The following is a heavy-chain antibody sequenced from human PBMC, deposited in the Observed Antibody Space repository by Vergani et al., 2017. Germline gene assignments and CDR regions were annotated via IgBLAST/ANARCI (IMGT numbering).Heavy chain of an antibody. CDR2: IYSGGST. V-gene: IGHV3-66*01. J-gene: IGHJ4*02. Sequence: EVQLVESGGGLVQPGGSLRLSCAASGFTVSSNYMSWVRQAPGKGLEWVSVIYSGGSTYYADSVKGRFTISRDNSKNTLYLQVNSLRAEDTAVYYCAKTPYSSSSSYFDYWGQGTLVTVSS. D-gene: IGHD6-6*01. CDR3: AKTPYSSSSSYFDY. CDR1: GFTVSSNY.